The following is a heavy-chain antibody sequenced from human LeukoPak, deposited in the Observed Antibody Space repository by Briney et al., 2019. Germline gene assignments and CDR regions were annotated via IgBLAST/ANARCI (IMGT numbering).Heavy chain of an antibody. V-gene: IGHV3-11*01. CDR1: GFTFDDFY. CDR3: ARHMVLSPCDY. J-gene: IGHJ4*02. Sequence: PGGSLRLSCAASGFTFDDFYVSWIRQAPGKGLEWISFISASGGMMDHADSVKGRFTISRDNAKNSVHLEMNNLKAEDTAVYHCARHMVLSPCDYWGPGTLVTVSS. CDR2: ISASGGMM. D-gene: IGHD4/OR15-4a*01.